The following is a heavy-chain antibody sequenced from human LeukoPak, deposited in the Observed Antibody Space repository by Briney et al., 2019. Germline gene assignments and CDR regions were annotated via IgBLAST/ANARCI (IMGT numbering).Heavy chain of an antibody. CDR3: ARDFPHGSGRYFYEGMDA. CDR2: IYSSGST. Sequence: SETLSLTCTVSGGSISDYYGSWLRQSAGKGLEWLGHIYSSGSTYYNPSLKSRLTMSVDMSKNQVSLKLSSMTAADTAVYYCARDFPHGSGRYFYEGMDAWGQGTTVTVSS. V-gene: IGHV4-4*07. D-gene: IGHD2-15*01. CDR1: GGSISDYY. J-gene: IGHJ6*02.